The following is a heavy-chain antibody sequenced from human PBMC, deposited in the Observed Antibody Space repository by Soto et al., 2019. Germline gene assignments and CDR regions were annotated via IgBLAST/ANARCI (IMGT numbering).Heavy chain of an antibody. Sequence: EVQLLESGGGLVQPGGSLRLACTASGFSFSSYAMVWVRQAPGKGLEWVSVISARGGSLYFADSVKGRFTISRDNSKNVLSLEMNNLRAEDTATYFCAKGSIAYSASVDHWGQGDLDLVSS. CDR1: GFSFSSYA. CDR2: ISARGGSL. V-gene: IGHV3-23*01. D-gene: IGHD5-12*01. CDR3: AKGSIAYSASVDH. J-gene: IGHJ4*02.